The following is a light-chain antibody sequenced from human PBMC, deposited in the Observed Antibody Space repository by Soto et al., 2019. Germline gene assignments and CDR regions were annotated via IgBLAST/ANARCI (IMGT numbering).Light chain of an antibody. J-gene: IGKJ4*01. CDR1: QSVSRTY. Sequence: IALTQCPGTLSLSPGERATLSWRASQSVSRTYLAWYQQKPAQAPRLVIYGASSRATGIPDRFSGSGSGTDFTLTITRLAPEAFAVYSCQQYGSSLRTFGGGTKVAI. CDR3: QQYGSSLRT. V-gene: IGKV3-20*01. CDR2: GAS.